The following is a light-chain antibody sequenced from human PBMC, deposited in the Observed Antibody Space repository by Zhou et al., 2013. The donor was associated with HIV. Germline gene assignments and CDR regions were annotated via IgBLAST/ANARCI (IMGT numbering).Light chain of an antibody. J-gene: IGKJ4*01. CDR3: LQYHTFPFT. Sequence: DVVMTQSPLSLPVTLGQPASISCRSSQSLVYSDGNTYLNWFQQRPGQSPRRLIYKVSNRDSGVPDRFSGRGSGTEFTLTVTSLQPEDLATYYCLQYHTFPFTFGGGPRLRS. V-gene: IGKV2-30*01. CDR2: KVS. CDR1: QSLVYSDGNTY.